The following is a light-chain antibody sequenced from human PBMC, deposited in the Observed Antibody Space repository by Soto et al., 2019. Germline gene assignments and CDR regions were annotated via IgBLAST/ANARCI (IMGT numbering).Light chain of an antibody. CDR2: TNN. J-gene: IGLJ3*02. V-gene: IGLV1-40*01. CDR1: SSNIGADFD. Sequence: QSVLTQPPSVSGAPGQRVTISCTGSSSNIGADFDVHWYQQIAGTAPKLLIHTNNHRPSGVPDRFSGSRSGTSASLAISGLQAEDEADYYCQSYDKAVSGSVFGGGTKLTVL. CDR3: QSYDKAVSGSV.